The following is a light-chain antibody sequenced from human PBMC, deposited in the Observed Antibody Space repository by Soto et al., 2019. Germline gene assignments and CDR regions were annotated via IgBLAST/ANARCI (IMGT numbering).Light chain of an antibody. CDR1: SSDVGGYNY. CDR3: SSYTGSSPYVV. CDR2: DVS. Sequence: QSALTQPASVSGSPGQSITISCTGTSSDVGGYNYVSWYQQHPGKAPKLMIYDVSNRPSGVSNRFSGSKSGNTASLTISGLQAEDEADYYCSSYTGSSPYVVFGGGTKLTLL. J-gene: IGLJ2*01. V-gene: IGLV2-14*01.